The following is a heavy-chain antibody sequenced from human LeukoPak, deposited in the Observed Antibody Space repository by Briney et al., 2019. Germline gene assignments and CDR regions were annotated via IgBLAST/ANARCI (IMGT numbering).Heavy chain of an antibody. V-gene: IGHV4-38-2*01. CDR3: ARVWSGYCSSTSCYVAYNWFDP. J-gene: IGHJ5*02. D-gene: IGHD2-2*01. CDR1: GYSISSGCY. CDR2: IYHSGST. Sequence: KPSETLSLTCAVSGYSISSGCYWGWIRQPPGKGLEWIGSIYHSGSTYYNPSLKSRVTISVDTSKNQCSLKLSSVTAADTAVYYCARVWSGYCSSTSCYVAYNWFDPWGQGTLVTVSS.